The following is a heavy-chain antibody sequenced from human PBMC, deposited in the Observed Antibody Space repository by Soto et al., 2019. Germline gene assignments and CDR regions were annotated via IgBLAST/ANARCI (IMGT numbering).Heavy chain of an antibody. V-gene: IGHV3-74*01. D-gene: IGHD3-10*02. CDR2: INRDANDI. CDR1: RGAFGDYW. J-gene: IGHJ5*01. CDR3: ARDVPHNWFDS. Sequence: EVPLVESGGGLVQPGGSLRLSCEASRGAFGDYWMHWVRQAPGKGLVWVTRINRDANDIIYVDSVKGRFTASRENGKNMVFLRMNILRVEEMAVYYCARDVPHNWFDSWGQGTLVTVSS.